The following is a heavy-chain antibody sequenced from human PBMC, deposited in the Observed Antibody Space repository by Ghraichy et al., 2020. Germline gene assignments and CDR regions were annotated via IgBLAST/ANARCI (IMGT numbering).Heavy chain of an antibody. CDR1: GFTFDDYA. CDR2: ISWNSGSI. J-gene: IGHJ4*02. CDR3: AKGGTVTTLFDY. D-gene: IGHD4-17*01. Sequence: SLNISCAASGFTFDDYAMHWVRQAPGKGLEWVSGISWNSGSIGYADSVKGRFTISRDNAKNSLYLQMNSLRAEDTALYYCAKGGTVTTLFDYWGQGTLVTVSS. V-gene: IGHV3-9*01.